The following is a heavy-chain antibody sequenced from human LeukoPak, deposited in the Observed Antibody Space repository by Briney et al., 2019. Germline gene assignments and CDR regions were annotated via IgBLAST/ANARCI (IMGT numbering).Heavy chain of an antibody. V-gene: IGHV3-30*19. CDR3: ARFYANEWELPH. D-gene: IGHD1-26*01. CDR1: GFTFSTYG. CDR2: ISYDGSNK. J-gene: IGHJ4*02. Sequence: GGSLRLSCAVSGFTFSTYGLHWVRQAPGKVLEWVALISYDGSNKYYADSVKGRFTISRDNSKSTLYLQMNSLRAEDTAVYYCARFYANEWELPHWGQGTLVTVSS.